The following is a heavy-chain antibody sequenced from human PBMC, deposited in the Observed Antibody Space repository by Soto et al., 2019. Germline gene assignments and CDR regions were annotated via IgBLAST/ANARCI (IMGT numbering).Heavy chain of an antibody. CDR1: GFLFSSFD. J-gene: IGHJ6*02. D-gene: IGHD2-2*01. CDR3: AKFYAAFYYYGLDV. V-gene: IGHV3-48*01. Sequence: GGSLRLSCAASGFLFSSFDMTWVRQAPGKGLEWVSYISRTSSTIYYADSVKGRFTISRDNANNSLYLQMNSLRAEDTAVYYCAKFYAAFYYYGLDVWGQGTTVTVSS. CDR2: ISRTSSTI.